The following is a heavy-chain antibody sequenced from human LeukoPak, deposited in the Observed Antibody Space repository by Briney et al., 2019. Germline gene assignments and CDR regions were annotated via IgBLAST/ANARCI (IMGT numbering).Heavy chain of an antibody. D-gene: IGHD3-10*01. CDR3: ARAQSKQGYYGSGSYPHMDV. CDR1: GFTFSDYG. CDR2: ISIGSSTI. J-gene: IGHJ6*02. V-gene: IGHV3-48*01. Sequence: HPGGPLRLSRTASGFTFSDYGMDWVRQSPGKGLEWISYISIGSSTIYYAGSVRGRLTISRDDAKSSLYLQMNSLRAEDTAVYYCARAQSKQGYYGSGSYPHMDVWGQGTTVTVSS.